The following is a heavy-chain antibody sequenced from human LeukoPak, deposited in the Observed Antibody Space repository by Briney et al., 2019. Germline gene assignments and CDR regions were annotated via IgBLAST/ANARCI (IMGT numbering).Heavy chain of an antibody. CDR2: IIPIFGTA. CDR1: GGTFSSYA. J-gene: IGHJ5*02. V-gene: IGHV1-69*06. CDR3: ARDLRYYDSSGYLP. D-gene: IGHD3-22*01. Sequence: SVKVSCKASGGTFSSYAISWVRQAPGQGPGWMGSIIPIFGTANYAQKFQGRVTITADKSTSTAYMELSSLRSEDTAVYYCARDLRYYDSSGYLPWGQGTLVTVSS.